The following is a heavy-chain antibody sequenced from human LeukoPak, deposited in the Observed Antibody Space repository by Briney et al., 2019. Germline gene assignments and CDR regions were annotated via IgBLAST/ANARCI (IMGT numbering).Heavy chain of an antibody. D-gene: IGHD3-22*01. CDR1: GGSISSSSYY. Sequence: PSETLSLTCSVSGGSISSSSYYWGWIRQPPGKGLEWIGNIYYSGSTYYNPSLKSRVTISVDTSKNQFSLKLSSVTAADTAVYYCASEAYYYDSSGYYKYWGQGTLVTVSS. J-gene: IGHJ4*02. V-gene: IGHV4-39*07. CDR3: ASEAYYYDSSGYYKY. CDR2: IYYSGST.